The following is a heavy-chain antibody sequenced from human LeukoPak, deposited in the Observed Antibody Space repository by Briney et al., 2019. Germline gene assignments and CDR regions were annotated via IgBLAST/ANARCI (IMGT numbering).Heavy chain of an antibody. D-gene: IGHD5-18*01. CDR1: GGSISNYY. CDR2: IYYGGNT. V-gene: IGHV4-59*12. J-gene: IGHJ4*02. Sequence: PSETLSLTCTVSGGSISNYYWSWIRQPPGKALEWIGYIYYGGNTKNNPSLKSRVTISLDTSKNKFSLKLSSVTAADTAVYHCARSEGYGAWYFDYWGQGTLVTVSS. CDR3: ARSEGYGAWYFDY.